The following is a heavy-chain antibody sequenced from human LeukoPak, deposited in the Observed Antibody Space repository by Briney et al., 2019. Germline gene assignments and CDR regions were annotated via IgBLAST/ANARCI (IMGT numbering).Heavy chain of an antibody. CDR1: GGSISSYY. Sequence: SETLSLTCTVSGGSISSYYWSWLRQPPGKGLEWVGFISHSGYTNYNASLKSRVTMSVDTSKNHFSLKVSSVTAADTAVYYCTRHGRPVGVDWYFDLWGRGTLVTVSS. V-gene: IGHV4-59*08. D-gene: IGHD6-6*01. CDR2: ISHSGYT. J-gene: IGHJ2*01. CDR3: TRHGRPVGVDWYFDL.